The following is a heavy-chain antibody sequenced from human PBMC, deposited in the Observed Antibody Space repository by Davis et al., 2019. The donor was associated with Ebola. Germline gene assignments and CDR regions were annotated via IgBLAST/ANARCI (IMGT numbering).Heavy chain of an antibody. Sequence: MPSETLSLTCTVSGCSISTYYWSWIRQPPGKGLEWIGYIYYSGSTNYKSSFKSRVTISVDTSKNQFSLKLSSVTAADTAVYYCARVPGSYDLWSGRYSYHGVDVWGQGTTVTVS. CDR2: IYYSGST. J-gene: IGHJ6*02. CDR1: GCSISTYY. V-gene: IGHV4-59*01. D-gene: IGHD3-3*01. CDR3: ARVPGSYDLWSGRYSYHGVDV.